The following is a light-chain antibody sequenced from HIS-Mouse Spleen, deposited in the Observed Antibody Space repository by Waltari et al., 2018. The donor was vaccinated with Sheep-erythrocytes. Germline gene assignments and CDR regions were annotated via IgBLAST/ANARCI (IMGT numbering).Light chain of an antibody. Sequence: AIQMTQSPSSLSASVGDRVTITCRASQGIRNDLGWYQQKPGKAPKLMIYAASSLQSGVPSMFSGSGSGTDFTLTISSLQTEDFATYYCLQDDNYPWTFGQGTKVEIK. V-gene: IGKV1-6*01. J-gene: IGKJ1*01. CDR3: LQDDNYPWT. CDR1: QGIRND. CDR2: AAS.